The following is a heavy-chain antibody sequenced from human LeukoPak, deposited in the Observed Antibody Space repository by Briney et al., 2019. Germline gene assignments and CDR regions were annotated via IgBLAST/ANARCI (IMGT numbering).Heavy chain of an antibody. CDR2: IKQDGSEK. V-gene: IGHV3-7*01. CDR1: GFTFSSYW. CDR3: ARDGGYGDYCFDY. D-gene: IGHD4-17*01. J-gene: IGHJ4*02. Sequence: NPGGSLRLSCAASGFTFSSYWMSWVRQAPGKGLEWVANIKQDGSEKYYVDSVKGRFTISRDNAKNSLYLQTNSLRAEDTAVYYCARDGGYGDYCFDYWGQGTLVTVSS.